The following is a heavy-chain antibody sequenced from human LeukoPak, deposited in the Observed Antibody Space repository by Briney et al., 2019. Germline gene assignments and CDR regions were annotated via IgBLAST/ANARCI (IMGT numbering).Heavy chain of an antibody. J-gene: IGHJ1*01. V-gene: IGHV3-21*01. CDR3: AREMEYFQH. CDR2: ISSSSSYI. Sequence: GGSLRLSCAASGFTFSSYSMNWVRQAPGKGLEWVSSISSSSSYIYYVDSVKGRFTISRDNAKNSLYLQMNSLRAEDTAVYYCAREMEYFQHWGQGTLVTVSS. CDR1: GFTFSSYS.